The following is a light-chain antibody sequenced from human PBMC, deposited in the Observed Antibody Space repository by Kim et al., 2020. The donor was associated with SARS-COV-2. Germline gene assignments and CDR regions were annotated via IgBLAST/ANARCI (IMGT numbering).Light chain of an antibody. V-gene: IGLV2-14*03. CDR2: DVS. CDR1: GSDVGTYNY. CDR3: SSYTTSGTYV. Sequence: QSALTQPASESGSPGQSITISCTGTGSDVGTYNYVYWYQQHPGKAPKLIMYDVSERPSGVSNRLSGSKSGNTASLTISGLQAEDEADYYCSSYTTSGTYVFGTGTKVTVL. J-gene: IGLJ1*01.